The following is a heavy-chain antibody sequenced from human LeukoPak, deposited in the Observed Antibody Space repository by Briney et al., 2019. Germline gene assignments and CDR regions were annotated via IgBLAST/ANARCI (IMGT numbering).Heavy chain of an antibody. CDR3: ARAAARRFVYYYYYMDV. CDR2: MNPNSGNT. Sequence: ASVKVSCKASGYIFTSYGISWVRQATGQGLERMGWMNPNSGNTGYAQKFQGRVTITRNTSISTAYMELSSLRSEDTAVYYCARAAARRFVYYYYYMDVWGKGTTVTVSS. CDR1: GYIFTSYG. J-gene: IGHJ6*03. V-gene: IGHV1-8*03. D-gene: IGHD6-6*01.